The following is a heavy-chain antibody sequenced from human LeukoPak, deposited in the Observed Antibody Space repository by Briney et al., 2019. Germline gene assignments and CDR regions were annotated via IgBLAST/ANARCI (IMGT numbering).Heavy chain of an antibody. CDR2: IIPIFGTA. CDR3: ARDLRYSSGWTFFDY. CDR1: GGTFSSYA. J-gene: IGHJ4*02. D-gene: IGHD6-19*01. V-gene: IGHV1-69*01. Sequence: ASVKVSCKASGGTFSSYAISWVRQAPGQGLEWMGGIIPIFGTANYAQKFQGRVTITADESTSTAHMELSSLRSEDTAVYYCARDLRYSSGWTFFDYWGQGTLVTVSS.